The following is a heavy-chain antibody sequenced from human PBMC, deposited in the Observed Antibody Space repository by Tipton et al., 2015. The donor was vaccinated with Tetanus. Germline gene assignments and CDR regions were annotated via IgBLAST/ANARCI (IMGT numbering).Heavy chain of an antibody. Sequence: QVQLVQSGAEVKKPGASVKVSCKASGYTFTSYDINWVRQATGQGLEWMGWMNPNSGNTGYAQKFQGRVTMTRNTSISTAYMELSSLRSEDTAVYYCARGLPGGYCSGGSCRDDAFDIWGQGTMVTVSS. D-gene: IGHD2-15*01. CDR3: ARGLPGGYCSGGSCRDDAFDI. J-gene: IGHJ3*02. CDR1: GYTFTSYD. V-gene: IGHV1-8*01. CDR2: MNPNSGNT.